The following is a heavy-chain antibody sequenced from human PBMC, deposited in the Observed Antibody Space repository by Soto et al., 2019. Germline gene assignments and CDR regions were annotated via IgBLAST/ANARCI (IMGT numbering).Heavy chain of an antibody. CDR3: ARDRYRSGWHGDAFDI. J-gene: IGHJ3*02. CDR2: ISAYNGNT. V-gene: IGHV1-18*01. CDR1: GYTFTSYG. Sequence: QVQLVQSGAEVKKPGASVKVSCKASGYTFTSYGISWVRQAPGQGLEWMGWISAYNGNTNYAQKLQGRVTMTTDTSAGRAYMELGSLRLEDQAVYYCARDRYRSGWHGDAFDIWGQGTMVTVSS. D-gene: IGHD6-19*01.